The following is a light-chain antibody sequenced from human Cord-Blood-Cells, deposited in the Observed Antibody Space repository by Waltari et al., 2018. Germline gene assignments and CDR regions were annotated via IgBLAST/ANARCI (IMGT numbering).Light chain of an antibody. V-gene: IGLV2-8*01. J-gene: IGLJ3*02. CDR2: EVS. CDR3: SSYAGSNNWV. CDR1: SSDVGGYNS. Sequence: QSALTQPPSAPGSPGQSVPLSCTRTSSDVGGYNSVSWYHQHPGKAPKLMIYEVSKRPSGVPDRFSGSKSGNTASLTVSGLQAEDEADYYCSSYAGSNNWVFGGGTKLTVL.